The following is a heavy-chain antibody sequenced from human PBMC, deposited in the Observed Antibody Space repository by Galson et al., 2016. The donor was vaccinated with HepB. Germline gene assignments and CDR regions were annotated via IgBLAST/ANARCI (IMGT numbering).Heavy chain of an antibody. D-gene: IGHD1-26*01. V-gene: IGHV3-7*04. CDR2: INPDGSDV. Sequence: SLRLSCAASGFTFRISWMAWVRQTPGKGLECVANINPDGSDVHYVDSVRGRFTISRDNARNSLYLQLNILTADDTAVYFCVRDPEWGGFDIWGRGTGVTGSS. CDR3: VRDPEWGGFDI. CDR1: GFTFRISW. J-gene: IGHJ3*02.